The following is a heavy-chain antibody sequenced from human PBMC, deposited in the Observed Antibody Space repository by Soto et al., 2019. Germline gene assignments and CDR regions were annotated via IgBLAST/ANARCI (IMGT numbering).Heavy chain of an antibody. Sequence: QVQLVQSGPEMKKPGSAVKVSCKASGGTFSTYAMNWVRQVPGQGLEWMGGIFPMFDVPRYAQKFQGRVTITLDESSTIAYMDLSSLRFDDTAVYYGARSVGSGGVIGGFDYWGKGTLFSV. V-gene: IGHV1-69*19. CDR2: IFPMFDVP. D-gene: IGHD3-16*02. CDR1: GGTFSTYA. CDR3: ARSVGSGGVIGGFDY. J-gene: IGHJ4*02.